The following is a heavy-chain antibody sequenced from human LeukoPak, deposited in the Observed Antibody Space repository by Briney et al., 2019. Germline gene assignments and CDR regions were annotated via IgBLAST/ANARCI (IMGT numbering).Heavy chain of an antibody. CDR3: TTAVGATDY. J-gene: IGHJ4*02. CDR2: IKRKTDGGTT. D-gene: IGHD1-26*01. Sequence: GGSLRLSCAASGFTFSNARMSWVRQAPGKGLEWVGRIKRKTDGGTTDYAAPVKGRFTISRDDSKSTLYLQMNSLKNEDTAVYYCTTAVGATDYWGQGTLVTVSS. CDR1: GFTFSNAR. V-gene: IGHV3-15*01.